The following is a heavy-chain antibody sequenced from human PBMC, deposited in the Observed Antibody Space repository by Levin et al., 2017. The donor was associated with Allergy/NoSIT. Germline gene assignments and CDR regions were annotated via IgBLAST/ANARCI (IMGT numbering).Heavy chain of an antibody. V-gene: IGHV4-34*01. Sequence: PSETLSLTCAVYGGSFSGYYWSWIRQPPGKGLEWIGEINHSGSTNYNPSLKSRVTISVDTSKNQFSLKLSSVTAADTAVYYCARGDSGSYGIDYWGQGTLVTVSS. CDR3: ARGDSGSYGIDY. D-gene: IGHD1-26*01. CDR2: INHSGST. CDR1: GGSFSGYY. J-gene: IGHJ4*02.